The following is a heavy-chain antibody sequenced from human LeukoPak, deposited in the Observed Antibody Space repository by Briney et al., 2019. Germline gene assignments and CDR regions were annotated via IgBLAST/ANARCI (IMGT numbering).Heavy chain of an antibody. Sequence: PGRSLRLSCAASGFTFSSYAMHWVRQAPGKGLEWVAVISYDGSNKHYADSVKGRFTISRDNSKNTLYLQMNSLRAEDTAVYYCARDGERWGSYRYKDRPFDYWGQGTLVTVSS. V-gene: IGHV3-30-3*01. CDR2: ISYDGSNK. CDR1: GFTFSSYA. D-gene: IGHD3-16*02. J-gene: IGHJ4*02. CDR3: ARDGERWGSYRYKDRPFDY.